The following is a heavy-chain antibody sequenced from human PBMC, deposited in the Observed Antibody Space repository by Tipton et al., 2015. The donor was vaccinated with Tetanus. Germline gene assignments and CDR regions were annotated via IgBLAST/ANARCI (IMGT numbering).Heavy chain of an antibody. J-gene: IGHJ5*02. CDR1: DESISSSSYY. D-gene: IGHD5-18*01. CDR3: ASHHQYDIHGYLIPFDP. Sequence: TLSLTCTVSDESISSSSYYWGWIRHHPGRGLEWIASISNSGTSYNNPSFRSRVTISVDTSKNQFSLKLNSVTAADTAVYYCASHHQYDIHGYLIPFDPWGQGTVVTVSS. CDR2: ISNSGTS. V-gene: IGHV4-39*01.